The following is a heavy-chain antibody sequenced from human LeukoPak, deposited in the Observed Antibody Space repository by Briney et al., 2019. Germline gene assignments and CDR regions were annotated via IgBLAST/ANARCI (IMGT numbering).Heavy chain of an antibody. D-gene: IGHD2-15*01. J-gene: IGHJ2*01. V-gene: IGHV3-23*01. CDR2: ISGSGNTT. CDR3: AKGPAPYCSGGSCYSPHWYFDL. CDR1: GFTFSSYA. Sequence: PGGSLRLSCAASGFTFSSYAMSWVRQAPGKGLEWVSAISGSGNTTYFGDSVTGRFTISRDNPKNTVYLQMNSLSAEGTAVYYCAKGPAPYCSGGSCYSPHWYFDLWGRGTLVTVSS.